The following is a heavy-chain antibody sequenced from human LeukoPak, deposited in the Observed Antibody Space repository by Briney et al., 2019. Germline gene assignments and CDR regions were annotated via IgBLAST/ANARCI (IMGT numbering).Heavy chain of an antibody. CDR1: AFTFSSYA. CDR3: ARGRRAAAGNFDY. J-gene: IGHJ4*02. Sequence: PGGSLRLSCAASAFTFSSYAMSWVRQAPGKGLDWVSAISRSGGSTYYADSVKGRFTISRDNAKNSLYLQMNSLRAEDTAVYYCARGRRAAAGNFDYWGQGTLVTVSS. V-gene: IGHV3-23*01. D-gene: IGHD6-13*01. CDR2: ISRSGGST.